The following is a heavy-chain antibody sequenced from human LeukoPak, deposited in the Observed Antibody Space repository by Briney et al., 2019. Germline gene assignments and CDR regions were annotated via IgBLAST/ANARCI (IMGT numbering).Heavy chain of an antibody. CDR3: TTGRSLAIDFDY. J-gene: IGHJ4*02. D-gene: IGHD5-24*01. CDR2: IKSKTDGGTT. CDR1: GGSMTSYC. Sequence: ETLSLTCGVSGGSMTSYCWSWIRQAPGKGLEWVGRIKSKTDGGTTDYAAPVKGRFTISRDDSKNTLYLQMNSLKTEDTAVYYCTTGRSLAIDFDYWGQGTLVTVSS. V-gene: IGHV3-15*01.